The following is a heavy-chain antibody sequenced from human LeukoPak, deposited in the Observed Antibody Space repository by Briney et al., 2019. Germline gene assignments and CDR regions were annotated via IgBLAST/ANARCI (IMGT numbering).Heavy chain of an antibody. V-gene: IGHV4-59*01. CDR1: GGSISSDY. J-gene: IGHJ5*02. Sequence: PSETLSLTCTVSGGSISSDYWSWIRQPPGNGLEWIGYIYYSGSTNYNPSLKSRVTISVDTSKNQFSLNLSSVTAADTAVYYCARDRGYSGWFDPWGQGTLVTVSS. CDR3: ARDRGYSGWFDP. D-gene: IGHD6-25*01. CDR2: IYYSGST.